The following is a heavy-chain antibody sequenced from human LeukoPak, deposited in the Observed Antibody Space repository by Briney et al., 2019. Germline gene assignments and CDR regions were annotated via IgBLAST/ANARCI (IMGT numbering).Heavy chain of an antibody. J-gene: IGHJ6*02. Sequence: GGSLRLSCAASGFTFSSYAMHWVRQAPGKGLEWVAVISYDGSSKYYADSVKGRFTISRDNSKNTLYLQMNSLRAEDTAVYYCARDLEQAGYSYGYGFYYYGMDVWGQGTTVTVSS. V-gene: IGHV3-30-3*01. CDR1: GFTFSSYA. D-gene: IGHD5-18*01. CDR3: ARDLEQAGYSYGYGFYYYGMDV. CDR2: ISYDGSSK.